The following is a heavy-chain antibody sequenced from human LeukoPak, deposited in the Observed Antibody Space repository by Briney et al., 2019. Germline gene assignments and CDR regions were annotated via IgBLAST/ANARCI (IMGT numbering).Heavy chain of an antibody. V-gene: IGHV1-69*06. J-gene: IGHJ4*02. D-gene: IGHD3-22*01. CDR3: ARDPYYYDSSGND. CDR1: GGTFSSYA. Sequence: EASVKVSCKASGGTFSSYAISWVRQAPGQGLEWMGRIIPIFGTANYAQKFQGRVTITADKSTSTAYMELSSLRSEDTAVYYCARDPYYYDSSGNDWGQGTLVTVSS. CDR2: IIPIFGTA.